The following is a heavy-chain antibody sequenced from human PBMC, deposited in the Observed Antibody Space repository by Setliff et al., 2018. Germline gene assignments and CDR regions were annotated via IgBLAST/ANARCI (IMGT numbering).Heavy chain of an antibody. V-gene: IGHV1-18*01. Sequence: TCSVSGGSINRDYWNWIRQPPGKGLEWMGWISAYAQKFQGRVTMTTDTSTSTAYMELRSLRSDDTAVYYCARGPLDFVVVPAAAKFDYWGQGTLVTVSS. J-gene: IGHJ4*02. D-gene: IGHD2-2*01. CDR3: ARGPLDFVVVPAAAKFDY. CDR2: ISA. CDR1: GGSINRDY.